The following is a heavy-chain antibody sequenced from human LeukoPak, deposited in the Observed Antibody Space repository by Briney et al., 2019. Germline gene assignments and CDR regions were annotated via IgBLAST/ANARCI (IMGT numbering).Heavy chain of an antibody. D-gene: IGHD2-2*01. V-gene: IGHV4-39*01. J-gene: IGHJ6*03. Sequence: SETLSLTCTVSGGSISSSSYDWGWIRQPPGKGLEWIGTIYYSGNTYYNPSLKSRVTISVDTSKNQFSLKLSSVTAADTAVYYCARQGNYCRSTSCYLYHYYMDVWGKGTTVTVSS. CDR2: IYYSGNT. CDR3: ARQGNYCRSTSCYLYHYYMDV. CDR1: GGSISSSSYD.